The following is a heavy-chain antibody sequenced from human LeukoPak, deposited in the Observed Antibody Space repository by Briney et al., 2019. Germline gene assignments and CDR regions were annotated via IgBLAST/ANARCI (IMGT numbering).Heavy chain of an antibody. Sequence: PGGSLTLTCAGSAFTICSYARSWLRQAPGKGLEWVSAISDSGGTTYYAETVKGRFTTSRYNSKNTLYLQSNSLRAEDTSVYYFVNRGIFTSNYVDIWGQGTLVTVSS. J-gene: IGHJ3*02. D-gene: IGHD3-10*01. CDR3: VNRGIFTSNYVDI. CDR2: ISDSGGTT. V-gene: IGHV3-23*01. CDR1: AFTICSYA.